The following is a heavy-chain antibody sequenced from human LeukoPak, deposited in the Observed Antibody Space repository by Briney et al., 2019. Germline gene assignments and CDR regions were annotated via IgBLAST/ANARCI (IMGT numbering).Heavy chain of an antibody. V-gene: IGHV5-51*01. J-gene: IGHJ1*01. CDR1: GYSFTSYW. CDR3: ARRGLSSSCDEYFQH. CDR2: IYPGDSDT. Sequence: GESLKISCKGSGYSFTSYWIGWVRQMPGKGLEWMGIIYPGDSDTRYSPSFQGQVTISADKSISTAYLQWSSLKASDTAMYYCARRGLSSSCDEYFQHWGQGTLVTVSS. D-gene: IGHD6-13*01.